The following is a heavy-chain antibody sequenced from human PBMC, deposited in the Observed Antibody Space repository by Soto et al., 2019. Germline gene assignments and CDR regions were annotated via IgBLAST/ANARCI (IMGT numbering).Heavy chain of an antibody. CDR1: GFTLRDHY. CDR2: SRDKPQGYSK. Sequence: EVQLVESGGGLVQPGGSLGLSCAGSGFTLRDHYIDWVRHAPGKGLEWVGRSRDKPQGYSKAYAPSVKGRFTTSRDESKNSAYLQMNSLKTEDTAVYYCVRATYFSDSSGYTRCLDSWGQGTLVTVSS. D-gene: IGHD3-22*01. CDR3: VRATYFSDSSGYTRCLDS. V-gene: IGHV3-72*01. J-gene: IGHJ4*02.